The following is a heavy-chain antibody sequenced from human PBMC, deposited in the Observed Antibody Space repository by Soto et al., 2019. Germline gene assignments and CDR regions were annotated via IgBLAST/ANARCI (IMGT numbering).Heavy chain of an antibody. CDR2: INAGNGNT. J-gene: IGHJ4*02. CDR3: ARRFSVFGGGLDY. Sequence: GASVKVSCKASGYTFTSYAMHWVRQAPGQRLEWMGWINAGNGNTKYSQKFQGRVTITRDTSASTAYMELSSLRSEDTAVYYCARRFSVFGGGLDYWGQGTLVTVSS. V-gene: IGHV1-3*01. D-gene: IGHD2-21*01. CDR1: GYTFTSYA.